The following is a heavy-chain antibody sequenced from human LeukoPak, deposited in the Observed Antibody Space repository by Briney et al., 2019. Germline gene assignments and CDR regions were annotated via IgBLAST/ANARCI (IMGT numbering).Heavy chain of an antibody. CDR3: ARLYSSSSPFDY. CDR2: IYYSGST. Sequence: SETLSLTCTVSGGSISSYYWSWIRQPPGKGLEWIGYIYYSGSTNYNPSLKSRVTISVDTSKNQFSLKLSSVTAADTAVYYCARLYSSSSPFDYWGQGALVTVSS. V-gene: IGHV4-59*08. CDR1: GGSISSYY. J-gene: IGHJ4*02. D-gene: IGHD6-6*01.